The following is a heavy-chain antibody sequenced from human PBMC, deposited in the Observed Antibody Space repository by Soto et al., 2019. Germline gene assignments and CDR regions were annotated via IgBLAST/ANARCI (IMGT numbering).Heavy chain of an antibody. CDR1: GGSFSGYY. CDR2: INHSGST. V-gene: IGHV4-34*01. J-gene: IGHJ5*02. Sequence: ASETLSLTCAVYGGSFSGYYWSWIRQPPGKGLEWIGEINHSGSTNYNPSLKSRVTISVDTSKNQFSLKLSSVTAADTAVYYCARPYDYVWGSYRPLWWFDPWGQGTLVTVSS. D-gene: IGHD3-16*02. CDR3: ARPYDYVWGSYRPLWWFDP.